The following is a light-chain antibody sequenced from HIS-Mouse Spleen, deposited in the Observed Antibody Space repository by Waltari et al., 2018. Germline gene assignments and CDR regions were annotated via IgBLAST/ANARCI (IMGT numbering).Light chain of an antibody. J-gene: IGLJ2*01. CDR1: SPNIGNNA. V-gene: IGLV1-36*01. Sequence: QSVLTQPPSVSEAPRQRVTIPCSGSSPNIGNNAVNWYQQLPGKAPKLLIYYDDLLPSGVSDRFSGSKSGTSASLAISGLQSEDEADYYCAEWDDRLNGPVFGGGTKLTVL. CDR3: AEWDDRLNGPV. CDR2: YDD.